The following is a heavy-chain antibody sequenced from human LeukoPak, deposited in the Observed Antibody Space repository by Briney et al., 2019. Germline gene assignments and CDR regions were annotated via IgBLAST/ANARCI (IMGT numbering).Heavy chain of an antibody. CDR2: ISGNGGTT. Sequence: GGSLRLSCAASGFTFSTHAMSWVRQAPGKGLEWVSTISGNGGTTYYADSVKGRFTISRDNSKNTLYLQMNSLRVEDTAVYYCAKPPPDSSSWLFDYWGQGTLVTVSS. J-gene: IGHJ4*02. V-gene: IGHV3-23*01. CDR3: AKPPPDSSSWLFDY. CDR1: GFTFSTHA. D-gene: IGHD6-13*01.